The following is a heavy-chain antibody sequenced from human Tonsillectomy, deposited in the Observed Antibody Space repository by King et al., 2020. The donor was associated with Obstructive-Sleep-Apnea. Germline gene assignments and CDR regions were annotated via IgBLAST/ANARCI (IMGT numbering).Heavy chain of an antibody. V-gene: IGHV3-23*04. D-gene: IGHD6-19*01. CDR1: EFTFSSSA. CDR2: ISGRTSNT. J-gene: IGHJ4*02. Sequence: VQLVESGGGLVQPGGSLRLSCAASEFTFSSSAMSWVRQAPGKGLEWVSAISGRTSNTYYADSVQGRFTISRDNSKNTPYLQMSSLRVEDTAVYYCAKASGQWLAPFDYWGQGTLVTVSS. CDR3: AKASGQWLAPFDY.